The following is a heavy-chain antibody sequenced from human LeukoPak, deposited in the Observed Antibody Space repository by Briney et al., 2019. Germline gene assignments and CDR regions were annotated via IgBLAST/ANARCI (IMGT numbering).Heavy chain of an antibody. D-gene: IGHD2-2*01. J-gene: IGHJ5*02. CDR1: GYTFTSHD. Sequence: ASVKVSCKASGYTFTSHDINWVRQATGQGLEWMGWMNPNSGNTGYAQKFQGRVTMTRDTSISTAYMELNSLRSEDTAVYYCAREDIVVVPPARPLRPWGQGTLVTVSS. CDR3: AREDIVVVPPARPLRP. V-gene: IGHV1-8*01. CDR2: MNPNSGNT.